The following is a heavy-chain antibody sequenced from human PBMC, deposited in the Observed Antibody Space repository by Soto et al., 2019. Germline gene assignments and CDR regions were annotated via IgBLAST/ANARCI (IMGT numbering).Heavy chain of an antibody. V-gene: IGHV1-46*03. CDR1: GYTFTSYY. CDR2: INPSGGST. Sequence: ASVKVSCKASGYTFTSYYMHWVRQAPGQGLEWMGIINPSGGSTSYAQKFQGRVTMTRDTSTSTVYMELSSLRSEDTAVYYCARGPMGGYYDSSGYLTNFDYWGQGTLVTVSS. CDR3: ARGPMGGYYDSSGYLTNFDY. D-gene: IGHD3-22*01. J-gene: IGHJ4*02.